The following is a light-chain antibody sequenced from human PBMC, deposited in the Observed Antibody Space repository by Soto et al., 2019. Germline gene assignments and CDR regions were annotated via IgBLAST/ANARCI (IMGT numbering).Light chain of an antibody. J-gene: IGLJ2*01. Sequence: QSVLTQPPSASGSPGQSVTISCTGSSSDVGGYEYVSWYQQHPGKAPKLIIYEVIKRPSGVPDRFSGSKSGNTASLTVSGLQDEDEADYYCSSYAGSNNLHVLFGGGTKLTVL. CDR1: SSDVGGYEY. CDR2: EVI. V-gene: IGLV2-8*01. CDR3: SSYAGSNNLHVL.